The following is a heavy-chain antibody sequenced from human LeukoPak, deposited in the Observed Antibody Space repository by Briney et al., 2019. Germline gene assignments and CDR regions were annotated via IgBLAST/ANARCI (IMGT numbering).Heavy chain of an antibody. CDR1: GFTFSTYA. J-gene: IGHJ4*02. CDR3: AKDRPCTACSPSDY. CDR2: INSGGST. Sequence: GGSLRLSCAASGFTFSTYAMSWVRQAPGKGLEWVSAINSGGSTYYADSLKGRFTISRDNSKNTLYLQMNSLRADDTAVYYCAKDRPCTACSPSDYWGQGILVTVSS. D-gene: IGHD2-15*01. V-gene: IGHV3-23*01.